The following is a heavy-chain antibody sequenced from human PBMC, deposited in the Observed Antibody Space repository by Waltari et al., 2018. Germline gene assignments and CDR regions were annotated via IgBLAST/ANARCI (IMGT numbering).Heavy chain of an antibody. CDR1: GSSMSSTDW. CDR2: VQRSGRT. CDR3: ARDRGRGIYLDS. V-gene: IGHV4-4*02. J-gene: IGHJ4*02. D-gene: IGHD2-15*01. Sequence: QLQLQESGPGLVKPSGTLSLTCAFSGSSMSSTDWWSWVRQSPGKGLGWIGQVQRSGRTNYNPSFASRVTISIDTSTNQFSLKVTSATAADTAVYFCARDRGRGIYLDSWGQGTLVTVSP.